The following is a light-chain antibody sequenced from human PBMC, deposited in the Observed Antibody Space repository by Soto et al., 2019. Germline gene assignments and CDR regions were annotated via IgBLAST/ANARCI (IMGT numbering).Light chain of an antibody. CDR2: EVS. Sequence: QSALTQPASVSGSPGQSITISCTGTSSDVGSYNLVSWYQQHPGKAPKLMIYEVSKRPSGVSNRFSGSKSGNTASLTISGLQAEDEADYYCCSYAGSSTFVWVFGGGTQLT. CDR1: SSDVGSYNL. V-gene: IGLV2-23*02. J-gene: IGLJ3*02. CDR3: CSYAGSSTFVWV.